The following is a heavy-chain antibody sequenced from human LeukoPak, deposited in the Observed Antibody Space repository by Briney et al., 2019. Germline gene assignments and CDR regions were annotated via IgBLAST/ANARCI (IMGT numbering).Heavy chain of an antibody. D-gene: IGHD6-13*01. CDR1: GFTFSSYS. V-gene: IGHV4-34*01. Sequence: PGGSLRLSCAASGFTFSSYSMNWVRQPPGKGLEWIGEINHSGSTNYNPSLKSRVTISVDTSKNQFSLKLSSVTAADTAVYYCARGIGVATAIYYYYYGMDVWGQGTTVTVSS. CDR2: INHSGST. CDR3: ARGIGVATAIYYYYYGMDV. J-gene: IGHJ6*02.